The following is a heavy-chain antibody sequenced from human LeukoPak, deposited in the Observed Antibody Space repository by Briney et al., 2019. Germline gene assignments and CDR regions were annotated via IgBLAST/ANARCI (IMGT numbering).Heavy chain of an antibody. Sequence: ASVKVSCKASGYTFTNYHIYWVRQAPGQGLEWMGMITPSDGSTNYAQKFQGRITMTRDMSTSTVYMELSSLRSEDTAVYYCAVTGDHGGLSDYWGQGTLVTVSS. CDR1: GYTFTNYH. CDR2: ITPSDGST. CDR3: AVTGDHGGLSDY. V-gene: IGHV1-46*01. D-gene: IGHD7-27*01. J-gene: IGHJ4*02.